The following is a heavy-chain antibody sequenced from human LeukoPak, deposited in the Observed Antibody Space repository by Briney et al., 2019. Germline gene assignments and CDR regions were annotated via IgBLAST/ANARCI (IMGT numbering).Heavy chain of an antibody. Sequence: SVKVSCKVSGYTLTELSMHWVRQAPGQGLEWMGRIIPILGIANYAQKFQGRVTITADKSTSTAYMELSSLRSEDTAVYYCARVVGGDYGDYAYGMDVWGQGTTVTVSS. J-gene: IGHJ6*02. CDR2: IIPILGIA. CDR1: GYTLTELS. D-gene: IGHD4-17*01. CDR3: ARVVGGDYGDYAYGMDV. V-gene: IGHV1-69*04.